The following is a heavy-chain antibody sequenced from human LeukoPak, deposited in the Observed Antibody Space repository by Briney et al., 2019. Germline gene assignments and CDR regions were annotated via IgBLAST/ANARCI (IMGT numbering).Heavy chain of an antibody. D-gene: IGHD3-22*01. CDR3: GRDYYDSTTYYSPFDY. Sequence: SETLSLTCTVSGASISSYYWSWIRQPAGKGLEWIGRIYTSGSTNYNPSLKSRVTMSIDTSKNQFSLKLNSVTAADTAVYYCGRDYYDSTTYYSPFDYWGQGTLVTVSS. CDR1: GASISSYY. CDR2: IYTSGST. J-gene: IGHJ4*02. V-gene: IGHV4-4*07.